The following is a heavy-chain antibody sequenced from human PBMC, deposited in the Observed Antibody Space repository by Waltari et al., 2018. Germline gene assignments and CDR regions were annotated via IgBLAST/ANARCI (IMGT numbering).Heavy chain of an antibody. CDR1: GDSVSGNYW. J-gene: IGHJ4*02. D-gene: IGHD2-2*01. Sequence: KPSGTLSLTCAVSGDSVSGNYWWSWVRQSPEKGLEWIGQVHHSGKTHYNPSIQSRVTISVDSPKNHFSLTLKSVTAADTAVYYCAGDRAIGLFFDYWGRGTLVTVSS. CDR3: AGDRAIGLFFDY. V-gene: IGHV4-4*02. CDR2: VHHSGKT.